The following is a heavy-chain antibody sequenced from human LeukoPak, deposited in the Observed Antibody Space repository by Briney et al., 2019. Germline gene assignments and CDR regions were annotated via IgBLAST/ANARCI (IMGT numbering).Heavy chain of an antibody. CDR1: GGSISSGSYY. J-gene: IGHJ6*03. D-gene: IGHD3-3*01. V-gene: IGHV4-61*02. Sequence: SETLCLTCTVSGGSISSGSYYWSWIRQPAGKGLEWIGRIYTSGSTNYNPSLRSRVTISVDTSKNQFSLKLSSVTAADTAVYYCASSTYYDFWSGYYSLYYYYMDVWGKGTTVTVSS. CDR3: ASSTYYDFWSGYYSLYYYYMDV. CDR2: IYTSGST.